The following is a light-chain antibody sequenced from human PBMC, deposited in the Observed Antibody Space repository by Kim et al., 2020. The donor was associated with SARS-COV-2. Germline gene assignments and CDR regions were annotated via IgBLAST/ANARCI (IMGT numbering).Light chain of an antibody. J-gene: IGKJ4*01. Sequence: PHESSTRSRRASQNVSTSVAWFQHKPGPPPRLLIQYASARTTGIPARCSGGGSGRDFTHTCTGLQAEDCAVYYCQQREDWPLAFGGGTKVDIK. CDR1: QNVSTS. CDR3: QQREDWPLA. CDR2: YAS. V-gene: IGKV3-11*02.